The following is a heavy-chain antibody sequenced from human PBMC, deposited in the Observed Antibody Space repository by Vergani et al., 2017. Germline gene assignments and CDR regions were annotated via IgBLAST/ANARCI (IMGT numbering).Heavy chain of an antibody. D-gene: IGHD6-13*01. CDR2: ISWNSGNI. CDR3: AKVMSAAATGAYYYMEV. J-gene: IGHJ6*03. CDR1: GFTFDDYA. V-gene: IGHV3-9*01. Sequence: EVQLVESGGGLVQPGRSLTLSCAASGFTFDDYAMHWVRQAPGKGLEWVSGISWNSGNIGYTDSVRGRFTISRDSAKSSLYLQMNSLRAEDTALYYCAKVMSAAATGAYYYMEVWGKGTMVTVS.